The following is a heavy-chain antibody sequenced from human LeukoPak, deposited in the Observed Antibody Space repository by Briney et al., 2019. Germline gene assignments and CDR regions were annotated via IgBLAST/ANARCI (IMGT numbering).Heavy chain of an antibody. CDR1: GFSFSGYS. CDR3: ARVEMATQGAFDI. D-gene: IGHD5-24*01. J-gene: IGHJ3*02. V-gene: IGHV3-48*02. CDR2: ISSSSGSI. Sequence: PGGSLTLSCVASGFSFSGYSLNWVRQAPGRGLEWISYISSSSGSIYYADSVNGRFSISRDNAKNSLYLQMNSLKDEDTAIYYCARVEMATQGAFDIWGQRTMVTVSS.